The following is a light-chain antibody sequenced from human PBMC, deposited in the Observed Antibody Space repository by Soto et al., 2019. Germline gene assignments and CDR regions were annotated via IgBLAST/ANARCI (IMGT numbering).Light chain of an antibody. V-gene: IGLV1-40*01. CDR1: SSNIGAVYD. J-gene: IGLJ3*02. CDR2: GNS. CDR3: CSYAGRHTLV. Sequence: QSVLTQPPSVSGAPGQRVTISCTGSSSNIGAVYDVHWYQHLPGTAPKLLIYGNSNRPSGVPDRFSGSKSGTSASLAITGLQAEDEADYYCCSYAGRHTLVFGGGTKVTVL.